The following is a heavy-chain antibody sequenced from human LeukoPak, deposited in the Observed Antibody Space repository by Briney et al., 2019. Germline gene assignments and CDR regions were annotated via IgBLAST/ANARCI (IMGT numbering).Heavy chain of an antibody. Sequence: GGSLRLSCSASGFTFSSYSMNWVRQAPGKGLEWVSYISSSSSTRHYADSVKGRFTVSRDNAKNSLYLQMNSLRADDTAVYYCARVSSSGWSPLDYWGQGTLVTVSS. CDR1: GFTFSSYS. D-gene: IGHD6-19*01. CDR2: ISSSSSTR. J-gene: IGHJ4*02. CDR3: ARVSSSGWSPLDY. V-gene: IGHV3-48*01.